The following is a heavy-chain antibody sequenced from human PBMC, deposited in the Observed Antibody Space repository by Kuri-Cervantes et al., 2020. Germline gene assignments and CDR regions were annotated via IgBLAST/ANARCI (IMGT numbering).Heavy chain of an antibody. V-gene: IGHV3-74*01. CDR2: IAPNGRST. CDR3: ARDNYDSSGYYYKDY. CDR1: GFSFSSSY. D-gene: IGHD3-22*01. Sequence: GGSLRLSCAAPGFSFSSSYMYWVRQAPGKGLVWVSRIAPNGRSTSYADSVKGRFTISRDNSKNTLYLQMNSLRAEDTAVYYCARDNYDSSGYYYKDYWGQGTLVTVSS. J-gene: IGHJ4*02.